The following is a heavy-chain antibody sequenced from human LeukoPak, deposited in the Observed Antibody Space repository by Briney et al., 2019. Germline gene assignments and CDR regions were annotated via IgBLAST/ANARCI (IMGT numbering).Heavy chain of an antibody. D-gene: IGHD1-1*01. CDR3: ARDHNYAFDN. Sequence: PPGGSLRLSCAVSGFTFSDYSMNWVRQAPGKGLEWISYIGISSGNTKYADSVKGRFTISADNAKNSLYLQMNSLRVEDTAVYYCARDHNYAFDNWGQGTLVTVSS. CDR1: GFTFSDYS. CDR2: IGISSGNT. J-gene: IGHJ4*02. V-gene: IGHV3-48*04.